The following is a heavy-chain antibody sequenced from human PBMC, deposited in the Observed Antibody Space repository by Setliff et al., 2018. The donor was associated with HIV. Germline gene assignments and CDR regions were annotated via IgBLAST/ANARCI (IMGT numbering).Heavy chain of an antibody. CDR1: GGSISSYY. J-gene: IGHJ4*02. CDR2: IYSSGST. Sequence: KPSETLSLTCTVSGGSISSYYWNWIRQPPGRGLEWIGFIYSSGSTNYNPSLKSRVTMSVDTSRNQFSLKLSSVTAADTAVYYCARVVPAKNYYDSSPYFDYWGQGTRVTVSS. CDR3: ARVVPAKNYYDSSPYFDY. D-gene: IGHD3-22*01. V-gene: IGHV4-59*01.